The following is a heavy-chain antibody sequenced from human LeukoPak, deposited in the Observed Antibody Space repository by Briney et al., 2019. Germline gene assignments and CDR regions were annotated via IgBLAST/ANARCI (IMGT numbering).Heavy chain of an antibody. Sequence: PGRSLRLSSAASGFTFSSYAMHWVRQAPGKGLEWMAVISYDGSNKYYADSVKGRFTISRDNSKNTLYLQMNSLRAEDTAVYYCARDHEFDWLSLPDYWGQGTLVTVSS. CDR1: GFTFSSYA. D-gene: IGHD3-9*01. CDR2: ISYDGSNK. CDR3: ARDHEFDWLSLPDY. J-gene: IGHJ4*02. V-gene: IGHV3-30*04.